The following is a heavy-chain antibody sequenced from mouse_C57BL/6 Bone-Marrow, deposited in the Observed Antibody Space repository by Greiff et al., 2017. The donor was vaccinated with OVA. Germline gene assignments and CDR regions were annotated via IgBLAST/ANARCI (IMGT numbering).Heavy chain of an antibody. CDR1: GFSFNTYA. D-gene: IGHD1-1*01. CDR3: VRQSYVLDY. CDR2: IRSKSNNYAT. J-gene: IGHJ2*01. V-gene: IGHV10-1*01. Sequence: EVKLVESGGGLVQPKGSLKLSCAASGFSFNTYAMNWVRQAPGKGLEWVARIRSKSNNYATYYADSVKDRFTISRDDSESMLYLQMNNLKTEDTAMYYCVRQSYVLDYWGQGTTLTVSS.